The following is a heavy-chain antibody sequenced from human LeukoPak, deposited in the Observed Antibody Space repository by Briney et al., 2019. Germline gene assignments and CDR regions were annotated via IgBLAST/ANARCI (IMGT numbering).Heavy chain of an antibody. V-gene: IGHV3-23*01. J-gene: IGHJ4*02. CDR3: AKEGTTMLRDPKGFDY. D-gene: IGHD3-10*01. CDR2: ISGSGGST. CDR1: GFTFSSYA. Sequence: GGSLRLSCAASGFTFSSYAMSWVRQAPGKGLEWVSAISGSGGSTYYADSVKGRFTISRDNSKNPLYLQMSSLRAEDTAVYYCAKEGTTMLRDPKGFDYWGQGTLVTVSS.